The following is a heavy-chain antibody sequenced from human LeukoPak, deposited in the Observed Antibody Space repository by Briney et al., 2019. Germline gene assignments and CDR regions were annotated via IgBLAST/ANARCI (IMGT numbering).Heavy chain of an antibody. Sequence: GGSLRLSCAASGFTFSDYNMNWVRQAPGKGLEWVSYITNSGSTIHYADSVRGRFSISRDNAKNSLYLQMNSLRAEDTAVYYCARSIGLTGGGVDVWGQGTTVTVSS. D-gene: IGHD3-9*01. CDR3: ARSIGLTGGGVDV. CDR2: ITNSGSTI. CDR1: GFTFSDYN. J-gene: IGHJ6*02. V-gene: IGHV3-11*01.